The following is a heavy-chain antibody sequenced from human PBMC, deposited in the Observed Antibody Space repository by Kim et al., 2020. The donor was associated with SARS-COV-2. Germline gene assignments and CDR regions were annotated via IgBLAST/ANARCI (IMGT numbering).Heavy chain of an antibody. J-gene: IGHJ4*02. V-gene: IGHV5-51*01. Sequence: RYSPSFQGQVTISADKSISTAYLQWSSLKASDTAMYYCARRGYGDFYFDYWGQGTLVTVSS. D-gene: IGHD4-17*01. CDR3: ARRGYGDFYFDY.